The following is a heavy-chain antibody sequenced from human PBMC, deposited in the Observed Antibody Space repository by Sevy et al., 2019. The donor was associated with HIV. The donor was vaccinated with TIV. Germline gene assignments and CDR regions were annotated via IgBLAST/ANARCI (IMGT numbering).Heavy chain of an antibody. CDR3: AGDVDSNYDGIDA. CDR1: GFIFSNHD. J-gene: IGHJ6*02. Sequence: GGSLRLSCAASGFIFSNHDMHWVRQAPGKGLEWVARIGNDGSATYYGESVKGRFTISRDNSKNTLDLQMNSLRVEDTVVYYCAGDVDSNYDGIDAWGQGTTVTVSS. D-gene: IGHD4-4*01. CDR2: IGNDGSAT. V-gene: IGHV3-33*01.